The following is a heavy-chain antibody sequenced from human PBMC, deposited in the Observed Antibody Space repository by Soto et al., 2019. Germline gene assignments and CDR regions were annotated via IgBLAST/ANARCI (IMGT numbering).Heavy chain of an antibody. V-gene: IGHV4-34*01. CDR3: ARRVVVAAIVSWYFDL. D-gene: IGHD2-15*01. J-gene: IGHJ2*01. CDR2: INHSGST. Sequence: QVQLQQWGAGLLKPSETLSLTCAVYGGSFSGYYWSWLRQPPGKGLEWIGEINHSGSTNYNPSLKSRVTISVDTSKNQFSLKLSSVTAADTAVYYCARRVVVAAIVSWYFDLWGRGTLVTVSS. CDR1: GGSFSGYY.